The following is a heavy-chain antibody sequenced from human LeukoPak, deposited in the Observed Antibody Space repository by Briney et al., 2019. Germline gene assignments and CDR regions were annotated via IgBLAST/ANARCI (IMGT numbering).Heavy chain of an antibody. Sequence: GGSLRLSCTASGFAFRSHAMHWVRQAPGKGLEWVAFIRYDGSKKFYADSVKGRFTISRDNSKNTLYLQMNSLRAEDTAVYYCAKIPYGDYVLDYYYYMDVWGKGTTVTVSS. V-gene: IGHV3-30*02. CDR1: GFAFRSHA. CDR2: IRYDGSKK. J-gene: IGHJ6*03. CDR3: AKIPYGDYVLDYYYYMDV. D-gene: IGHD4-17*01.